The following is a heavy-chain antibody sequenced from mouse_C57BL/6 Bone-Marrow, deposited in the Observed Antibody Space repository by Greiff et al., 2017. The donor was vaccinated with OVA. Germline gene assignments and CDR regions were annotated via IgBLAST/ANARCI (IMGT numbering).Heavy chain of an antibody. CDR2: IYPGSGST. CDR1: GYTFTSYW. D-gene: IGHD2-4*01. CDR3: AGIYYDPRGFDY. Sequence: VQLQQPGAELVKPGASVKMSCKASGYTFTSYWITWVKQRPGQGLEWIGDIYPGSGSTNYNEKFKSKATLTVDTSSSTAYMQLSSLTSEDSAVYYCAGIYYDPRGFDYWGQGTTLTVSS. J-gene: IGHJ2*01. V-gene: IGHV1-55*01.